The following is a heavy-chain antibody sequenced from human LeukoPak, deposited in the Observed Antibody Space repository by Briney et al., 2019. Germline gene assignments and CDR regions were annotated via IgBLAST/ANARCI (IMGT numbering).Heavy chain of an antibody. J-gene: IGHJ6*02. Sequence: GGSLRLSCAASGFAFSTDPMHWVRQAPGKGLEWVAIISYHGVNGYYADSVKGRFTISRDNSKNTLYLGMSSLRVEDTAVYYCGREYSGPRGQGTTVTVSS. D-gene: IGHD5-12*01. CDR3: GREYSGP. CDR2: ISYHGVNG. CDR1: GFAFSTDP. V-gene: IGHV3-30*04.